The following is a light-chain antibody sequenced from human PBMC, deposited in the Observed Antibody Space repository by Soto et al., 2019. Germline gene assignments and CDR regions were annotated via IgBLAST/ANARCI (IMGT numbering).Light chain of an antibody. Sequence: QSVLTQPPSVSGAPGQRVTISCTGSRSNIGAGYDVHWYQQLPGTAPKVLIYANSNRPSGVPDRFSGSKSGTSAALAITGRQAEDEADYYWQSYDSSLSVVFGGGTKLTVL. J-gene: IGLJ2*01. V-gene: IGLV1-40*01. CDR2: ANS. CDR1: RSNIGAGYD. CDR3: QSYDSSLSVV.